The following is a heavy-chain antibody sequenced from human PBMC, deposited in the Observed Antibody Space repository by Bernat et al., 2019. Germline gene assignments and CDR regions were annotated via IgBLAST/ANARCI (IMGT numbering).Heavy chain of an antibody. CDR3: ARVSLYGAPTSGMDV. V-gene: IGHV3-33*01. Sequence: QVQLVESGGGVVQPGRSLRLSCEASKFTFSSYGMHWVRQAPGKGLEWVAVIWYDGSNENYADSVKGRFTISRDNSKNTLFLQMNRLRAEDTAVYYCARVSLYGAPTSGMDVWGQGTTVTVSS. CDR2: IWYDGSNE. D-gene: IGHD4-17*01. J-gene: IGHJ6*02. CDR1: KFTFSSYG.